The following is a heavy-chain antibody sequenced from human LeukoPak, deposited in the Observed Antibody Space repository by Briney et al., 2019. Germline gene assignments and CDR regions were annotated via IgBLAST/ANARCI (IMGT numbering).Heavy chain of an antibody. J-gene: IGHJ4*02. V-gene: IGHV1-69*01. Sequence: SVKVSCKASGGTFSSYAISWVRQAPGQGLEWMGGIIPIFGTANYAQKFQGRVTITADESTSTAYMELSSLRSEDTAVCYCASTNDYGDVYYFDYWGQGTLVTVSS. D-gene: IGHD4-17*01. CDR3: ASTNDYGDVYYFDY. CDR1: GGTFSSYA. CDR2: IIPIFGTA.